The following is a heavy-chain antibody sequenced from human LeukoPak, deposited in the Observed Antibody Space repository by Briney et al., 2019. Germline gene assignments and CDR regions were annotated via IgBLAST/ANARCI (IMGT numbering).Heavy chain of an antibody. D-gene: IGHD1-1*01. V-gene: IGHV3-30*18. CDR2: ISFDGSNK. CDR3: AKDRVRWGATGAPYYFDY. CDR1: GFTFSNYG. Sequence: GGSLRLSCAASGFTFSNYGMHWVRQAPGKGLDWVAVISFDGSNKYYADSVKGRFTISRDNSKNTLYLQMNSLRAEDTAVYYCAKDRVRWGATGAPYYFDYWGQGTLVTVSS. J-gene: IGHJ4*02.